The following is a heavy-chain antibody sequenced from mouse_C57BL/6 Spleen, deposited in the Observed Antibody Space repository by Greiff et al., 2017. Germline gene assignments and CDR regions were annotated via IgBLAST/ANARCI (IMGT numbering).Heavy chain of an antibody. Sequence: VKLVESGAELVRPGSSVKLSCKASGYTFTSYWMHWVKQRPIQGLEWIGNIDPSDSETHYNQKFKDKAALTVDKSSSTASMQLSSLTSEDSAVYYCARSYYYGSSYKYFDVWGTGTTVTVSS. J-gene: IGHJ1*03. CDR2: IDPSDSET. D-gene: IGHD1-1*01. CDR3: ARSYYYGSSYKYFDV. V-gene: IGHV1-52*01. CDR1: GYTFTSYW.